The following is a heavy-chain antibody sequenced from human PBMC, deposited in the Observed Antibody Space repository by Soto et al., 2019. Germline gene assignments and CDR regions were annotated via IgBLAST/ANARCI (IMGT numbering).Heavy chain of an antibody. J-gene: IGHJ6*02. CDR2: ISPNSGNI. CDR3: VKDRDSNTWPSRDV. D-gene: IGHD3-22*01. CDR1: GYTFTRNG. Sequence: GAEVKKPGASVHVSCKTSGYTFTRNGISWVRQAPGQGLEWMGWISPNSGNIKYAQKLQGRVIMTTDTSTSTAYMELRSLRSDDTAVYYCVKDRDSNTWPSRDVWGPGTTVTVSS. V-gene: IGHV1-18*01.